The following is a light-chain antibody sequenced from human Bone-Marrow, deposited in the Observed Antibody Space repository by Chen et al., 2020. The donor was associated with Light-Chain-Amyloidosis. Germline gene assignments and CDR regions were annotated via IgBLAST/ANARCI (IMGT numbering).Light chain of an antibody. V-gene: IGKV1-27*01. J-gene: IGKJ1*01. CDR1: QGIASY. CDR3: QNYNSAPRA. CDR2: AAT. Sequence: DIQTNPAPPSLSASVGDRVTITCRASQGIASYLAWYQQKPGKVPKLLIYAATTLQSGVPSRFSGSGSGADFTLTISSLQPEDDATYYCQNYNSAPRAFGQGTKVEI.